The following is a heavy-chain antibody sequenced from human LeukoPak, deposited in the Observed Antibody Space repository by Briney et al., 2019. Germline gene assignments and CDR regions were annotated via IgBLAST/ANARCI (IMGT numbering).Heavy chain of an antibody. J-gene: IGHJ4*02. CDR1: GFTFSSYW. CDR2: IKQDGSEK. Sequence: GGSLRLSCAASGFTFSSYWMGWVRQAPGKGLQWVANIKQDGSEKYYVDSVKGRFTISRDNAENSLYLQMNSLRAEDTAVYYCARDRGPGSDHYFDYWGQGTLVTVSS. CDR3: ARDRGPGSDHYFDY. D-gene: IGHD3-10*01. V-gene: IGHV3-7*01.